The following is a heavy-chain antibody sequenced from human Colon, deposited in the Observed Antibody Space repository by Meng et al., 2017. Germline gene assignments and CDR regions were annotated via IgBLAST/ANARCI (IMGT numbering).Heavy chain of an antibody. V-gene: IGHV1-3*01. D-gene: IGHD4-23*01. CDR2: INPGNGDT. CDR1: GYPFSHYA. Sequence: QVQCWQSGAEGKGPGASVKVSCKPSGYPFSHYALHWVRQAPGQRLEWMGWINPGNGDTKSSHKFQGRLTITRDTSASTAYMELSSLRSEDTAVYYCAKDQDFGGTPDSWGQGTLVTVSS. J-gene: IGHJ4*02. CDR3: AKDQDFGGTPDS.